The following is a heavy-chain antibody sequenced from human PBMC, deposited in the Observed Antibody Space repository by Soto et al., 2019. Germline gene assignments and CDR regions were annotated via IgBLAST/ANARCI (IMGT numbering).Heavy chain of an antibody. CDR2: IYHSGSA. Sequence: QVQLQESGPGLVKPSGTLSLTCAVSGGSVSSSNWWSWVRQSPGKGLEWMGGIYHSGSAHYNPSLKSRATISLDKSKNQFSLRLTSATAADTAVYYCARVPGVVVSADDAFDIWGPGTRVIVSS. CDR1: GGSVSSSNW. J-gene: IGHJ3*02. CDR3: ARVPGVVVSADDAFDI. D-gene: IGHD2-21*02. V-gene: IGHV4-4*02.